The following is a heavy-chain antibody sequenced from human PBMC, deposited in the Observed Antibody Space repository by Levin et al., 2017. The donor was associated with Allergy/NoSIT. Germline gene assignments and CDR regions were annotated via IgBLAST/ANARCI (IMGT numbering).Heavy chain of an antibody. CDR3: AKDVYGSGWYPLGNDAFEM. J-gene: IGHJ3*02. CDR1: GFTFSSYG. V-gene: IGHV3-30*18. D-gene: IGHD6-19*01. Sequence: GGSLRLSCAASGFTFSSYGMHWVRQAPGKGLEWVAVISPDGRKKFYADSVKGRFTISRDNSKNTLDLQMNSLRAEDTAVYYCAKDVYGSGWYPLGNDAFEMWGQGTKVSVSS. CDR2: ISPDGRKK.